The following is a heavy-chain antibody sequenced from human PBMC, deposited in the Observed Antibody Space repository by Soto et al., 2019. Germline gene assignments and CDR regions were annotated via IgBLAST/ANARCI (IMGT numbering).Heavy chain of an antibody. CDR2: IYSDGTT. Sequence: SETLSLTCIVSGGSISGYYWSWIRQPAGEELEWIGRIYSDGTTNHNPSLKGRGTMSVDTSKKQISLKLTSVTAADTAMYYCARDRGYRSGSFGSWGQGVLVTVSS. CDR1: GGSISGYY. V-gene: IGHV4-4*07. J-gene: IGHJ5*02. CDR3: ARDRGYRSGSFGS. D-gene: IGHD5-18*01.